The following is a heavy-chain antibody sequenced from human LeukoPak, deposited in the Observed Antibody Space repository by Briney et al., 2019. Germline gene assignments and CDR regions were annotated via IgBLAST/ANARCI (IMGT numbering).Heavy chain of an antibody. V-gene: IGHV3-48*01. CDR3: AREGYYGSGLYYYYYMDV. CDR1: GFTFSSYT. J-gene: IGHJ6*03. CDR2: ISGSSSTI. D-gene: IGHD3-10*01. Sequence: GGSLRPSCAASGFTFSSYTMNWVRQAPGKGLEWVSYISGSSSTIYYADSVKGRFTISRDNAKNSLYLQMDSLRAEDTAVYYCAREGYYGSGLYYYYYMDVWGKGTTVTVSS.